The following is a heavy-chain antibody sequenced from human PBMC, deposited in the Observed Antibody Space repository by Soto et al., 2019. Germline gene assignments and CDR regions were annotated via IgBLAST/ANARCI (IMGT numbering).Heavy chain of an antibody. Sequence: SVKVSCKASGGTFSSYAISWVREAPGQGLEWMGGIIPIFGTANYAQKFQGRVTITADESTSTAYMELSSLRSEDTAVYYCARAVLLIAARSRGAFDIWGQGTMVTVSS. V-gene: IGHV1-69*13. J-gene: IGHJ3*02. CDR1: GGTFSSYA. D-gene: IGHD6-6*01. CDR2: IIPIFGTA. CDR3: ARAVLLIAARSRGAFDI.